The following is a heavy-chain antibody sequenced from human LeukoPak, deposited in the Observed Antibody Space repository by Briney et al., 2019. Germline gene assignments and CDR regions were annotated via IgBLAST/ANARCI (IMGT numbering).Heavy chain of an antibody. CDR1: GYTFTGYY. D-gene: IGHD3-22*01. CDR2: INPSGGST. CDR3: ARDRYYDSSGYPDASFYFDY. V-gene: IGHV1-46*01. J-gene: IGHJ4*02. Sequence: ASVKVSCKASGYTFTGYYMHWVRQAPGQGLEWMGIINPSGGSTSYAQKFQGRVTMTRDTSTSTVYIELSSLRSEDTAVYYCARDRYYDSSGYPDASFYFDYWGQGTLVTVSS.